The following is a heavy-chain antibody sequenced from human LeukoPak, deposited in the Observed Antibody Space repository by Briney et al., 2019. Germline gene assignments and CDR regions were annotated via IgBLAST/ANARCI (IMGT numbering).Heavy chain of an antibody. Sequence: GGSLRLSCAASGLTVSSNYMSWVRQAPGKGLEWVSVIYSGGSTYYADSVKARFTISRDNSKNTLYLQMNSLRAEDTAVYYCARDRGGRKRYSSGWYPPDYWGQGTLVTVSS. CDR3: ARDRGGRKRYSSGWYPPDY. D-gene: IGHD6-19*01. CDR2: IYSGGST. V-gene: IGHV3-66*02. CDR1: GLTVSSNY. J-gene: IGHJ4*02.